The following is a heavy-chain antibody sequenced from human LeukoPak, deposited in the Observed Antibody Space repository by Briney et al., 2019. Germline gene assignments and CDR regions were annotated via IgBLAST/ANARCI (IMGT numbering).Heavy chain of an antibody. CDR1: GFTFSSYS. CDR3: ARVGQQLVFVPDY. J-gene: IGHJ4*02. D-gene: IGHD6-13*01. V-gene: IGHV3-21*01. CDR2: ISSSSYI. Sequence: GGSLRLSCAASGFTFSSYSMNWVRQAPGKGLEWVSSISSSSYIYYADSVKGRFTISRDNAKNSLYLQMNSLRAEDTAVYYCARVGQQLVFVPDYWGQGTLVTVSS.